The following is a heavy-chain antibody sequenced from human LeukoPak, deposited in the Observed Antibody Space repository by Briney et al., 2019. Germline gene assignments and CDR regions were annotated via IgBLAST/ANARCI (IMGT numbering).Heavy chain of an antibody. CDR2: FYNSRTS. Sequence: PSETLSLTCSVSGGSISSYYWNWIRQPPGKGLEWIGYFYNSRTSNYNPTLKSRVTISVDTSKNQFSLKLNSVTAADTAVYYCARGALLWFGELDYWGQGTLVTVSS. D-gene: IGHD3-10*01. V-gene: IGHV4-59*01. CDR3: ARGALLWFGELDY. CDR1: GGSISSYY. J-gene: IGHJ4*02.